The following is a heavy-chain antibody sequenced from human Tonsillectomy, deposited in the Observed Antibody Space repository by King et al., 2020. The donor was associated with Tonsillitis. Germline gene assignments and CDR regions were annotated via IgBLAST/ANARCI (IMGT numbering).Heavy chain of an antibody. CDR2: IGTDGDT. CDR1: GFTFSSYD. CDR3: AREPKGYYYGMDV. V-gene: IGHV3-13*01. Sequence: VQLVESGGGLVQPGGSLRLSCAASGFTFSSYDMHWVRQATGQGLEWVSSIGTDGDTYYPGSVKGGFTITSENAKNSLYLQMNSLRAGDTAVYYCAREPKGYYYGMDVWGQGTTVTVSS. J-gene: IGHJ6*02.